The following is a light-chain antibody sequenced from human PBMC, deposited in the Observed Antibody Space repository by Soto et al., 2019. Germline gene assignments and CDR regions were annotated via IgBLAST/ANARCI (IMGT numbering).Light chain of an antibody. V-gene: IGKV3-15*01. CDR2: DAS. CDR1: ESVSRN. Sequence: EIVMTQSPATLSVSPGERATLSCRASESVSRNLAWYQQKPGQAPRLLIYDASTRATGIPARFSGSGSGAEFTLSISSLQSADFAVYYCQQYETWAYTFGQGTKLQIK. CDR3: QQYETWAYT. J-gene: IGKJ2*01.